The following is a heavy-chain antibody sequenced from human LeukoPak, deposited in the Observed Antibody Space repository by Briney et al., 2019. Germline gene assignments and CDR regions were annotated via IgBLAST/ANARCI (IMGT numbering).Heavy chain of an antibody. CDR3: ARALDFSGMDV. Sequence: PGGSLRLSCAASGFTFQNTWMNWVRQAPGKGLEWVSSISSSSSYIYYADSVKGRFTISRDNAKNSLYLQMNSLRAEDTAVYYCARALDFSGMDVWGQGTTVTVSS. CDR2: ISSSSSYI. V-gene: IGHV3-21*01. D-gene: IGHD2/OR15-2a*01. CDR1: GFTFQNTW. J-gene: IGHJ6*02.